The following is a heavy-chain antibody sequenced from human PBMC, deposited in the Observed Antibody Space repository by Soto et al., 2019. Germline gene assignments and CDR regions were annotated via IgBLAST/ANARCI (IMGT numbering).Heavy chain of an antibody. V-gene: IGHV1-58*02. D-gene: IGHD3-22*01. Sequence: QMQLVQSGPEVKKPGTSVKVSCKASGFTFSNSAMQWVRQARGQRLAWIGWIVVDSGNTNYAQNFQERVTITRDMSTSTGYMELSSLRSEDTAVYYCAADTYAISGGYYTDSFDIWGQGTVVTVSS. CDR1: GFTFSNSA. J-gene: IGHJ3*02. CDR3: AADTYAISGGYYTDSFDI. CDR2: IVVDSGNT.